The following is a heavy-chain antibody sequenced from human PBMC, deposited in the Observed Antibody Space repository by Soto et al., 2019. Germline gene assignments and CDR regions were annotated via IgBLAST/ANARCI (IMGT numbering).Heavy chain of an antibody. CDR2: ILYSGTT. CDR1: GGSISSGDYY. D-gene: IGHD2-8*01. J-gene: IGHJ4*02. V-gene: IGHV4-30-4*01. Sequence: QVQLQESGPGLVKPSQTLSLTCTVSGGSISSGDYYWSWIRQPPGKGLEWIGYILYSGTTNYNPSLESRLTISVDTAKNPVSLKLTSVTAADTAVYYCARNGALDYWGRGTLVTVSS. CDR3: ARNGALDY.